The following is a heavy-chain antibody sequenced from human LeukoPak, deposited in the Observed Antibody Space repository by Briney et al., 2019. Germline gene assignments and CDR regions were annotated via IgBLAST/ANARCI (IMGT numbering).Heavy chain of an antibody. D-gene: IGHD2-15*01. Sequence: GGSLRLSCAASGFTFSSHWMSWVRQAPGKGLEWVANINQDGSEKYYVDSVKGRFTISRDNAKNSLYLQMNSLRAEDTAVYYSARRDCSGGSCYGIDYWGQGTLVTVSS. J-gene: IGHJ4*02. CDR3: ARRDCSGGSCYGIDY. V-gene: IGHV3-7*01. CDR1: GFTFSSHW. CDR2: INQDGSEK.